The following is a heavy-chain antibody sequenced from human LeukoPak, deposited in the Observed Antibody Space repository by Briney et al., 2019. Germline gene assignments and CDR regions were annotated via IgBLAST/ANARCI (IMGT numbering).Heavy chain of an antibody. D-gene: IGHD5-18*01. CDR3: ARAGYSYDRFDY. J-gene: IGHJ4*02. CDR2: IIPIFGTA. CDR1: GYTFTAYY. Sequence: SVKVSCKTSGYTFTAYYIHWVRQAPGQGLEWMGGIIPIFGTANYAQKFQGRVTITADKSTSTAYMELSSLRSEDTAVYYCARAGYSYDRFDYWGQGTLVTVSS. V-gene: IGHV1-69*06.